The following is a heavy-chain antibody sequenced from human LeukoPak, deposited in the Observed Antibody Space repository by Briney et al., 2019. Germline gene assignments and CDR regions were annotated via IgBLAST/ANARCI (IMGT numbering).Heavy chain of an antibody. D-gene: IGHD3-16*01. Sequence: PSETLSLTCTVSGGSITSLCWSWIRQPPGKGLEWIAYVCYSGSTNYNPSLKSRVTISVHTSRNQFSLKLFSVTEADTAVYYCARDGGVGANKVDYWGQGTLVTVSS. CDR2: VCYSGST. J-gene: IGHJ4*02. CDR1: GGSITSLC. CDR3: ARDGGVGANKVDY. V-gene: IGHV4-59*11.